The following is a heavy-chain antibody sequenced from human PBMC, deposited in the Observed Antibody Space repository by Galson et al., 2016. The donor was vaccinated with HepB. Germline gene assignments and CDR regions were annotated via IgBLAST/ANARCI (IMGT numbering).Heavy chain of an antibody. CDR1: GFTVSTNY. V-gene: IGHV3-53*01. D-gene: IGHD2/OR15-2a*01. J-gene: IGHJ3*02. Sequence: SLRLSCAASGFTVSTNYMTWVRQAPGKGLEWVSLIYTGGSTWYADSVKGRFTISRDNSKNTVYLQMNSLRAEDTAVYYCARDEFYESAFDIWGQGTMVTVSS. CDR3: ARDEFYESAFDI. CDR2: IYTGGST.